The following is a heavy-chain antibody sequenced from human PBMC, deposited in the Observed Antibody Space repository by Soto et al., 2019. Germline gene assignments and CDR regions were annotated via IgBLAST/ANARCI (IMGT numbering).Heavy chain of an antibody. CDR2: IYYSGNT. CDR1: GVSVSSDIYY. Sequence: SETLSLTCSFAGVSVSSDIYYWSWIRHHPGKGLEWIGYIYYSGNTYYNPSLGGRVTISLDTSKNHFSLRLRSVTPADTAVYYCARYPVVVVPAANYGLDVWGQGTTFTVSS. V-gene: IGHV4-31*02. CDR3: ARYPVVVVPAANYGLDV. D-gene: IGHD2-2*01. J-gene: IGHJ6*02.